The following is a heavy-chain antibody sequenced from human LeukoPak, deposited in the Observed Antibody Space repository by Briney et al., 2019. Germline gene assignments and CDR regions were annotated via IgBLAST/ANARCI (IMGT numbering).Heavy chain of an antibody. CDR3: ARGASSGWYRSGWFDP. J-gene: IGHJ5*02. V-gene: IGHV4-34*01. CDR2: INHSGST. Sequence: SETLSLTGAVYGGSFSGYYWSWIRQPPGKGLEWIGEINHSGSTNYNPSLKSRVTISVDTSKNQFSLKLSSVTAADTAVYYCARGASSGWYRSGWFDPWGQGTLVTVSS. D-gene: IGHD6-19*01. CDR1: GGSFSGYY.